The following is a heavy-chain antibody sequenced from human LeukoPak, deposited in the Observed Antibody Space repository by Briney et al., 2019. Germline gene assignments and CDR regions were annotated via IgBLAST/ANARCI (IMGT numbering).Heavy chain of an antibody. J-gene: IGHJ6*02. CDR1: GFTHSSYA. D-gene: IGHD6-19*01. CDR2: TSGSGGST. CDR3: AKGRLSGVVVAGYGMDV. V-gene: IGHV3-23*01. Sequence: GGSLRLSCAASGFTHSSYAMSWVRQAPGKGLEWVSATSGSGGSTYYADSVKGRFTISRDNSKSSLYLQANSLRAEDTAVYYCAKGRLSGVVVAGYGMDVWGQGTTITVSS.